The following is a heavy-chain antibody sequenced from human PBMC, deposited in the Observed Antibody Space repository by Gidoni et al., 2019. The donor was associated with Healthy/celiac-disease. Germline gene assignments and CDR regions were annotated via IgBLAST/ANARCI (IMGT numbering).Heavy chain of an antibody. CDR3: AKGPQGYSVYYFDY. Sequence: QVQLVESGGGVVHPGRSLRLSCAASGFTFRSYGMHWVRQAPGKGLEWVAVISYDGSNKYYADSVKGRFTISRDNSRNTLYLQMNSLRAEDTAVYYCAKGPQGYSVYYFDYWGQGTLVTVSS. V-gene: IGHV3-30*18. J-gene: IGHJ4*02. CDR1: GFTFRSYG. D-gene: IGHD5-18*01. CDR2: ISYDGSNK.